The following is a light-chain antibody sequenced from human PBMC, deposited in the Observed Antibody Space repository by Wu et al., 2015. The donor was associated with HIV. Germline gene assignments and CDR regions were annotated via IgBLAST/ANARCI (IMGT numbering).Light chain of an antibody. Sequence: IQLTQSPSSLSASIGDRVNITCRASQDIFTYLAWYQQTPGKAPRVLIYDASTLQSGVSSRFSGSGSGADFTLTISGLQREDFAVYFCQQLNSFPLTFGQGSRPEI. V-gene: IGKV1-13*02. CDR1: QDIFTY. CDR3: QQLNSFPLT. CDR2: DAS. J-gene: IGKJ5*01.